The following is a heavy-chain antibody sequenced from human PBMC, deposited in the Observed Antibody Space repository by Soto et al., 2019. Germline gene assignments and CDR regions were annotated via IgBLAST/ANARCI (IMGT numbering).Heavy chain of an antibody. D-gene: IGHD2-2*01. CDR1: GGSFSGYY. J-gene: IGHJ6*03. CDR2: INHSGST. Sequence: SETLSLTCAVYGGSFSGYYWSWIRQPPGKGLEWIGEINHSGSTNYNPSLKSRVTISVDTSKNQFSLKLSSVTAADTAVYYCARGPRYCSSTSCYRHPDYYYYYMDVWGKGTTVTVSS. CDR3: ARGPRYCSSTSCYRHPDYYYYYMDV. V-gene: IGHV4-34*01.